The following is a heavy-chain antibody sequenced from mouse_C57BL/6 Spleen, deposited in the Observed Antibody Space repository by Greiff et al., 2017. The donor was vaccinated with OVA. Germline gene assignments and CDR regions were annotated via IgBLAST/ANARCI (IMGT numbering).Heavy chain of an antibody. J-gene: IGHJ4*01. Sequence: EVKVEESGGGLVQPGGSMKLSCAASGFTFSDAWMDWVRQSPEQGLEWVAEIRNKANNHATYYAESVKGRFTISRDDSKGSVYLQMNSVRAEDTGIYYCTSEWLLRGDYYAMDYWGQGTSVTVSS. CDR1: GFTFSDAW. V-gene: IGHV6-6*01. CDR3: TSEWLLRGDYYAMDY. D-gene: IGHD2-3*01. CDR2: IRNKANNHAT.